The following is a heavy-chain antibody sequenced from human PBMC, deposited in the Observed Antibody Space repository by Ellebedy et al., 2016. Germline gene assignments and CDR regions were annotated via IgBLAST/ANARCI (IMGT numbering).Heavy chain of an antibody. V-gene: IGHV3-7*01. CDR1: GFTFSYYW. CDR3: ARLGFWELYFDF. D-gene: IGHD3-10*01. CDR2: IKQDGSEK. Sequence: GESLKISCTASGFTFSYYWMSWVRQAPGKGLEWVANIKQDGSEKYYVDSVKGRFTISRDNAKNSLYLQMNSLSAEDTAVYYCARLGFWELYFDFWGQGTLVTVSS. J-gene: IGHJ4*02.